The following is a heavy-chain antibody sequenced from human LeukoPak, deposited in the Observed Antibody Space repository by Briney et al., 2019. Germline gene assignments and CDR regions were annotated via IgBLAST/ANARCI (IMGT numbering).Heavy chain of an antibody. D-gene: IGHD3-22*01. V-gene: IGHV3-7*04. CDR1: GFTFSSYW. CDR2: IKEDGSEK. CDR3: ARGEYYYDGGY. Sequence: GGSLRLSCAVSGFTFSSYWMSWVRQAPGKGLEWEANIKEDGSEKYFVDSVKGRFTISRDNAKNSLYLQMKSLRAEDTAVYYCARGEYYYDGGYWGQGTLVTVSS. J-gene: IGHJ4*02.